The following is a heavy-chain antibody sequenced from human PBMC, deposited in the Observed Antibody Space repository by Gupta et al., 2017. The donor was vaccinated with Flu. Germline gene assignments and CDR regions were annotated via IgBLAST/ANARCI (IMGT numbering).Heavy chain of an antibody. Sequence: WVTVGEGKGLEWGANINRDGSEKYYVDSAKGRFTVSRDNAKNSLFLQMSSLRAEDTAVYYCARYGYSYGLAVWGQGTTVTVSS. V-gene: IGHV3-7*01. CDR3: ARYGYSYGLAV. CDR2: INRDGSEK. D-gene: IGHD5-18*01. J-gene: IGHJ6*02.